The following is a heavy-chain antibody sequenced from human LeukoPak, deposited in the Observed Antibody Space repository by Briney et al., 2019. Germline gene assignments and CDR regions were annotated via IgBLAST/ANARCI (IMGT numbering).Heavy chain of an antibody. V-gene: IGHV1-69*04. Sequence: SVKVSCKACGGTFSSYAISWVRQAPGQGLEWMGRIIPILGIANYAQKFQGRVTITADKSTSTAYMELSSLRSEDTAVYYCARDRSPYSIVTPPTGLDYWGQGTLVTVSS. D-gene: IGHD4-23*01. CDR2: IIPILGIA. CDR1: GGTFSSYA. J-gene: IGHJ4*02. CDR3: ARDRSPYSIVTPPTGLDY.